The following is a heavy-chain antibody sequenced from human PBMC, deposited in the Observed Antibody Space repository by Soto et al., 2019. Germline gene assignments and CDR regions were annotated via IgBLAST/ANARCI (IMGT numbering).Heavy chain of an antibody. J-gene: IGHJ3*02. CDR3: ARPGIAVADDGDAFDI. V-gene: IGHV1-69*05. D-gene: IGHD6-19*01. Sequence: QVQLVQSGAEVKKPGSSVKVSCKASGGTFSSYAISWVRQAPGQGLEWMGGIIPIFGTANYAQKFQGRVTITXXEXTXXAYMELSSLRSEDTAVYYCARPGIAVADDGDAFDIWGQGTMVTVSS. CDR1: GGTFSSYA. CDR2: IIPIFGTA.